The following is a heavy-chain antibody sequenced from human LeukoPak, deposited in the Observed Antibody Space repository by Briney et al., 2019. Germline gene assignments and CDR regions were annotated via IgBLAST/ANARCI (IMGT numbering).Heavy chain of an antibody. CDR2: INPNSGNT. CDR1: GYTFTSYD. D-gene: IGHD3-10*01. J-gene: IGHJ5*02. Sequence: ASVKVSCKASGYTFTSYDINWVRQATGQGLEWMGWINPNSGNTGYAQKFQGRVTMTRNTSISTAYMELSSLRSEDTAVYYCARGAYYGSGNNWFDPWGQGTLVTVSS. CDR3: ARGAYYGSGNNWFDP. V-gene: IGHV1-8*01.